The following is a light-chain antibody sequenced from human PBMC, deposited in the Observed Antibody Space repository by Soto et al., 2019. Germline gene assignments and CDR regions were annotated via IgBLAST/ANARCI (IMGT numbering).Light chain of an antibody. CDR3: SSYTGSTTLHYV. CDR1: SSDVGGYNY. J-gene: IGLJ1*01. CDR2: DVS. V-gene: IGLV2-14*04. Sequence: SCTGTSSDVGGYNYVSWYQQHPGKAPKLLIYDVSNRPSGASNRFSGSKSGNTASLTISGLQAEDEADYYCSSYTGSTTLHYVFGTGTKVTVL.